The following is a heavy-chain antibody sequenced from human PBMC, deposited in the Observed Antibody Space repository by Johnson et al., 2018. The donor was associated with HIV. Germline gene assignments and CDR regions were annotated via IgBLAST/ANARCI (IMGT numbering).Heavy chain of an antibody. CDR2: ISWNSGSI. D-gene: IGHD3-22*01. Sequence: VQLVESGGGLVQPGRSLRLSCAASGFTFDDYAMHWVRQAPGKGLEWVSGISWNSGSIGYADSVKGRFTISRENAKKSLYLQMNNLRAGDTAVYYCVRGIVVRLGAFDIWGQGTMVTLSS. CDR3: VRGIVVRLGAFDI. V-gene: IGHV3-9*01. J-gene: IGHJ3*02. CDR1: GFTFDDYA.